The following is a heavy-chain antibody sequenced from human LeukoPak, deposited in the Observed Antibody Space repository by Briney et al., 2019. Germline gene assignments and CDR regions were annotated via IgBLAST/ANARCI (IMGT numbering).Heavy chain of an antibody. Sequence: GGSLTLSCAASGFTLTGHTMTWFRQAPWKGLEWVSIIGGRDDRTYYVDSVKGRFTISRDSSNNTVYLQMNSLRADDTALYSCATDSEQQVDAPDVWGQGTTVTVSS. CDR2: IGGRDDRT. D-gene: IGHD6-13*01. V-gene: IGHV3-23*01. CDR3: ATDSEQQVDAPDV. J-gene: IGHJ6*02. CDR1: GFTLTGHT.